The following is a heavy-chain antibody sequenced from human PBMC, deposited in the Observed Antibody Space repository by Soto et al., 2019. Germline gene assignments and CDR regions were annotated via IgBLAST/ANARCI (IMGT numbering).Heavy chain of an antibody. CDR1: GFTLSGYA. CDR3: ARDCSLGSRYCRWFDP. CDR2: ISSSSSNI. D-gene: IGHD2-15*01. J-gene: IGHJ5*02. Sequence: EVQLVESGGGLVQPGGSLRLSCVASGFTLSGYAMNWVRQAPGKGLEWVSYISSSSSNIQYAGSVKGRFTISRDNAKNSLHLRINSLRDEDTAVYYCARDCSLGSRYCRWFDPWGQGTLVTVSS. V-gene: IGHV3-48*02.